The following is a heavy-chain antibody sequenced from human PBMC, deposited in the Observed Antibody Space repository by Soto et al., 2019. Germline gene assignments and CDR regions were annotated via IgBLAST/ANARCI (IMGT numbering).Heavy chain of an antibody. CDR1: GFTFSDYF. CDR2: ISSSGSTI. V-gene: IGHV3-11*01. J-gene: IGHJ6*03. CDR3: ARGRGYYYYMDV. Sequence: PGGSLRLSCAASGFTFSDYFMTWIRQAPGKGLEWVSYISSSGSTIYYADSVKGRFTISRDNAKNSLYLQMDSLRAEDTAVYYCARGRGYYYYMDVWGKGTTVTVSS.